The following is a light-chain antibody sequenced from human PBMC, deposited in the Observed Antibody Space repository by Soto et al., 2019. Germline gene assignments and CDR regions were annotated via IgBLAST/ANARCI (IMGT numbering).Light chain of an antibody. CDR1: SSDVGGYNY. CDR3: CSYAGNSLWV. Sequence: QSALTQPRSVSGSPGQSVTISCTGTSSDVGGYNYASWYQQHPGKAPKLVIYDVSKRPSGVPDRFSGSKSGNTASLTISGLQAEDEADYYCCSYAGNSLWVFGGGTQLTVL. J-gene: IGLJ3*02. CDR2: DVS. V-gene: IGLV2-11*01.